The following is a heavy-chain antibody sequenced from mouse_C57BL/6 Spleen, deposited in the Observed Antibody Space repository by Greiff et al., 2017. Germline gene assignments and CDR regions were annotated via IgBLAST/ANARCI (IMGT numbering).Heavy chain of an antibody. Sequence: VQGVESGPGLVAPSQSLSITCTVSGFSLTSSAISWVRQPPGKGLEWLGVIWTGGGTNYNSALKSRLSINKDNSKSQVFLKMNSLQTDDTARYYCARTYGNYWWYFDVWGTGTTVTVSS. J-gene: IGHJ1*03. D-gene: IGHD2-1*01. CDR3: ARTYGNYWWYFDV. CDR2: IWTGGGT. V-gene: IGHV2-9-1*01. CDR1: GFSLTSSA.